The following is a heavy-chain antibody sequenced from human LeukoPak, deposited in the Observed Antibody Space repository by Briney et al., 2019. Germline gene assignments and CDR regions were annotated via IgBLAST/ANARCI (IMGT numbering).Heavy chain of an antibody. CDR3: ARSVRGDTSGKGDALDI. Sequence: PGGSLRLSCDASGFILSEFGMHWVRQAPGKGLEWAAVIWNDGCQKYYPDSVKGRFIMSKDNSKITLEMNGLRAEDTAVYYCARSVRGDTSGKGDALDIWGQGTMVTVSS. D-gene: IGHD1-1*01. CDR1: GFILSEFG. J-gene: IGHJ3*02. CDR2: IWNDGCQK. V-gene: IGHV3-33*01.